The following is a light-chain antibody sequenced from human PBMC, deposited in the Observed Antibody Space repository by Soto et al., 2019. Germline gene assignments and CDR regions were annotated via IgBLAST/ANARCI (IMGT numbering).Light chain of an antibody. CDR3: QQTYSIPPWT. CDR2: AAS. V-gene: IGKV1-39*01. Sequence: QSPSSLSASVGDRVTITCRTSQSITTYLNWYQQKPGKAPKLLIYAASSLQSGVPSRFSGSGSGTDFTLTITSLQPEDFATYYCQQTYSIPPWTFGQGTKVDIK. J-gene: IGKJ1*01. CDR1: QSITTY.